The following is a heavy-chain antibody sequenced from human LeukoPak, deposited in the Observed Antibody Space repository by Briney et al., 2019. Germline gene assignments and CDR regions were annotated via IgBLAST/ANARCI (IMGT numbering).Heavy chain of an antibody. CDR1: GGTFSSYA. V-gene: IGHV1-69*13. J-gene: IGHJ3*02. D-gene: IGHD4-23*01. Sequence: SVKVSCKASGGTFSSYAISWVRQAPGQGLEWMGGIIPIFGTANYAQKFQGRVTITADESTSTAYMELSSPRSEDTAVYYCAGAVVPGDAFDIWGQGTMVTVSS. CDR3: AGAVVPGDAFDI. CDR2: IIPIFGTA.